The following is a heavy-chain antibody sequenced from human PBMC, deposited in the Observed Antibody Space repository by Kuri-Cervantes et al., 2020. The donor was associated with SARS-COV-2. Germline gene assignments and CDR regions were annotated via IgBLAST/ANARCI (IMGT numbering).Heavy chain of an antibody. V-gene: IGHV1-24*01. CDR1: GGTFSSYS. J-gene: IGHJ6*02. Sequence: ASVKVSCKASGGTFSSYSISWVRQAPGKGPEWMGGFDPEDGETIYAQKFQGRVTMTEDTSTDTAYMELSSLRSEDTAVYYCATGLDGKQWLVQTRWYYYYGMDVWGQGTTVTVSS. D-gene: IGHD6-19*01. CDR2: FDPEDGET. CDR3: ATGLDGKQWLVQTRWYYYYGMDV.